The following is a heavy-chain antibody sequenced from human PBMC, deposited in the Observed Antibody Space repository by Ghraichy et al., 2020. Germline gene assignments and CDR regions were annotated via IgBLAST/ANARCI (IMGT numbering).Heavy chain of an antibody. Sequence: SETLSLTCAVYGGSFSGYYWSWIRQPPGKGLEWIGEINHSGSTNYNPSLKSRVTISVDTSKNQFSLKLSSVTAADTAVYYCARHPWYYYDSSGYYSYYYYGMDVWGQGTTVTVSS. J-gene: IGHJ6*02. CDR2: INHSGST. D-gene: IGHD3-22*01. V-gene: IGHV4-34*01. CDR1: GGSFSGYY. CDR3: ARHPWYYYDSSGYYSYYYYGMDV.